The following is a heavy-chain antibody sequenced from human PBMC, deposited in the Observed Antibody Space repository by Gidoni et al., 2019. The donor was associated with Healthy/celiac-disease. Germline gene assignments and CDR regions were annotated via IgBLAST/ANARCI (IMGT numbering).Heavy chain of an antibody. J-gene: IGHJ5*02. V-gene: IGHV3-11*01. CDR1: GFTFSDYY. D-gene: IGHD3-9*01. Sequence: QVQLVESGGGLVKPGGSLRLSCAPSGFTFSDYYMRWLRQAPGTGLEWVSYISSSGSTIYYADSVKGRFTISRDNAKNSLYLQMNSLRAEDTAVYYCARDQSLSWFDPWGQGTLVTVSS. CDR2: ISSSGSTI. CDR3: ARDQSLSWFDP.